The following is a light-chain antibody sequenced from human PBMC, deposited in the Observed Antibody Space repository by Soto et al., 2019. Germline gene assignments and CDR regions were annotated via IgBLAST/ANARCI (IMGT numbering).Light chain of an antibody. Sequence: DIQMTQSPSTLSASVGDRVTITCRASQSISSWLAWYQQKPGKAPKLLIYKASRLEGGITSRFSGSGSGTEFTLTISSLQPDDFATYYCQQYNSYWTFGQGTKVEIK. V-gene: IGKV1-5*03. J-gene: IGKJ1*01. CDR2: KAS. CDR1: QSISSW. CDR3: QQYNSYWT.